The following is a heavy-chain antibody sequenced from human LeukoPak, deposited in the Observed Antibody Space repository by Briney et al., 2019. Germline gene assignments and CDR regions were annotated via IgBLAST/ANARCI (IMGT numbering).Heavy chain of an antibody. CDR1: GGSISSYF. V-gene: IGHV4-59*08. CDR3: ARHTPGDYSSTSFDC. Sequence: PSETLSLTCTVSGGSISSYFWSWIRQPPGKGLEWIGYIYNSVSTNYNPSLKSRVTISVDTSKNQFSLKVSSMTAADTAVYYCARHTPGDYSSTSFDCWGQGTLVTVSS. D-gene: IGHD6-13*01. J-gene: IGHJ4*02. CDR2: IYNSVST.